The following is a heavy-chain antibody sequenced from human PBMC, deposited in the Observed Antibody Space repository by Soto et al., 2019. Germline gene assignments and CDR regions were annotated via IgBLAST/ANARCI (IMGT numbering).Heavy chain of an antibody. CDR2: FNPILSFT. CDR3: ATSFGSGSRAFDY. CDR1: GDTFNFYP. V-gene: IGHV1-69*02. D-gene: IGHD3-10*01. Sequence: QVQLVQSGAEVKKPGSSVKVSCKASGDTFNFYPINWVRQAPGLGLEWMGRFNPILSFTNSALKVQGRVTLTADKPTSTAYMVLSRLRSEDTAIYYCATSFGSGSRAFDYWGQGALVTVSS. J-gene: IGHJ4*02.